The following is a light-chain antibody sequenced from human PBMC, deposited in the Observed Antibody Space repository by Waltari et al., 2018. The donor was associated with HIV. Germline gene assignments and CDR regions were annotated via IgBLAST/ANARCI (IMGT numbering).Light chain of an antibody. J-gene: IGKJ1*01. Sequence: VLTQSPATLSVSPGDRVPLSCRASESVSSNLAWSQQKRGQAPRLVIYGASSRAAGIPGRFSGSGSGTEFTLTISSLQSEDFAVYYCQEYNNWPWTFGQGTKVEIK. V-gene: IGKV3-15*01. CDR3: QEYNNWPWT. CDR2: GAS. CDR1: ESVSSN.